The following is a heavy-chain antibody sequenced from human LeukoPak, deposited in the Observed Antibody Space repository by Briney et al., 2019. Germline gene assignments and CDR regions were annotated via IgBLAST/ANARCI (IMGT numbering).Heavy chain of an antibody. D-gene: IGHD6-13*01. V-gene: IGHV4-34*01. CDR3: ARYLRRGSWPLDY. J-gene: IGHJ4*02. Sequence: SETLSLTCTVSGGSISSYYWSWIRQPPGKGLEWIGEINHSGSTNYNPSLKSRVTISVDTSKNQFSLKLSSVTAADTAVYYCARYLRRGSWPLDYWGQGTLVTVSS. CDR1: GGSISSYY. CDR2: INHSGST.